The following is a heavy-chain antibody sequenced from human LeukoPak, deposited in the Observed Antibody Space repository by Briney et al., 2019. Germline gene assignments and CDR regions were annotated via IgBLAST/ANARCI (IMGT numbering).Heavy chain of an antibody. CDR1: GFPFSSYN. CDR2: LQSSSRSL. V-gene: IGHV3-48*01. D-gene: IGHD3-10*01. CDR3: ARDSPGWGGFDF. Sequence: GGSLRLSCAASGFPFSSYNMNWVRQAPGKGLEWVSWLQSSSRSLFYADSVKGRFTVSRDDAKNSLYLQLNSLRAEDTAVYYCARDSPGWGGFDFGGQGTLVTVSS. J-gene: IGHJ4*02.